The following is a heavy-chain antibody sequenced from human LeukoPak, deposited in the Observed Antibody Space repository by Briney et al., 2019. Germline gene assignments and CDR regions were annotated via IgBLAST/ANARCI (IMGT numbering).Heavy chain of an antibody. CDR2: INHSGST. D-gene: IGHD5-18*01. J-gene: IGHJ3*02. V-gene: IGHV4-34*01. CDR1: GGSFSGYY. CDR3: ARGLTWGGYSYGSDAFDI. Sequence: SETLSLTCAVYGGSFSGYYWSWIRQPPGKGLERIGEINHSGSTNYNPSLKSRVTISVDTSKNQFSLKLSSVTAADTAVYYCARGLTWGGYSYGSDAFDIWGQGTMVTVSS.